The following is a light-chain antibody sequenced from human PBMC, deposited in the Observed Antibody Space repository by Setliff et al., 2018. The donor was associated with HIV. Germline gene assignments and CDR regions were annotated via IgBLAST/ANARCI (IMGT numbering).Light chain of an antibody. CDR1: SSDVGGYEF. J-gene: IGLJ3*02. CDR3: SSYTSSSTFLV. V-gene: IGLV2-14*03. Sequence: SVLAQPASVSGSPGQSITISCTGTSSDVGGYEFVSWYQLHPGKAPKLMIYDINKRSSGVSNRFSGSKSGDTASLTISGLQAEDEADYFCSSYTSSSTFLVFGGGTKGTVL. CDR2: DIN.